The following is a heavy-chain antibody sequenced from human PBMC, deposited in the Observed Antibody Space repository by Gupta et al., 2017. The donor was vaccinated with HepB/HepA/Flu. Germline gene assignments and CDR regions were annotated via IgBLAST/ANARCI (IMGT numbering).Heavy chain of an antibody. Sequence: QVQLVQSGAEVKKPGASVQVSCKASGYTFTVYYMHWVREARGQGLEWMGWINRNSGGTNDAQRFQGRVTMTRETSISTAYMGLSRLRSDDTAVYYCARGYGSGSYYETYNWFDPWGQGTLVTVSS. V-gene: IGHV1-2*02. CDR3: ARGYGSGSYYETYNWFDP. J-gene: IGHJ5*02. CDR2: INRNSGGT. CDR1: GYTFTVYY. D-gene: IGHD3-10*01.